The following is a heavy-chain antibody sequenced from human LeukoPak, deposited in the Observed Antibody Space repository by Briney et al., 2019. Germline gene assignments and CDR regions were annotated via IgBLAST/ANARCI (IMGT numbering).Heavy chain of an antibody. CDR1: GFTFSNYW. J-gene: IGHJ4*02. CDR2: IKQDGSEN. D-gene: IGHD3-22*01. V-gene: IGHV3-7*05. CDR3: ARGEYYYDGGY. Sequence: GGSLRLSCAASGFTFSNYWMSWVRQAPGRGLEWVANIKQDGSENYYVDSVKGRFTISRDNAKNSLYLQMNSLRADDTAVYYCARGEYYYDGGYWGQGTLVTVSS.